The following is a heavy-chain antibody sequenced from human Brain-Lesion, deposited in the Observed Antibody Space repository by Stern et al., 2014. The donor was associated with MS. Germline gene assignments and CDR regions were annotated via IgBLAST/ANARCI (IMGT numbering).Heavy chain of an antibody. V-gene: IGHV3-7*01. CDR1: GFSLSSYW. CDR3: ARDCGSGSCYQTQYYYGVDV. Sequence: VESGGGLVQPGGSLRLSCAGSGFSLSSYWMSWVRQAPGKGPELVATIKQDGSERYYVDSVKGRFTISRDNSKNSVFLQMNSLRVDDPSVYYCARDCGSGSCYQTQYYYGVDVWGQGTTVIVSS. D-gene: IGHD2-15*01. CDR2: IKQDGSER. J-gene: IGHJ6*02.